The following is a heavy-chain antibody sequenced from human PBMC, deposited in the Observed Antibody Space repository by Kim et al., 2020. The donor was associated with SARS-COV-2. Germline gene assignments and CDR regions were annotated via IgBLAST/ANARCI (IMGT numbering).Heavy chain of an antibody. CDR1: GDAVDDHD. CDR2: IHDNGKN. J-gene: IGHJ5*01. D-gene: IGHD3-10*01. Sequence: SETLSLTCIVSGDAVDDHDWNWIRQPPGKGLEWIGYIHDNGKNNHNPSLESRVTISLHAYNKRLSLELKSVTAADTAAYYCARKRAEGRGFIDSLGHGT. V-gene: IGHV4-59*02. CDR3: ARKRAEGRGFIDS.